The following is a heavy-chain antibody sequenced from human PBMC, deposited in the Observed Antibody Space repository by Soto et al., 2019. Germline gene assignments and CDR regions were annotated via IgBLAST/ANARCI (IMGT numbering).Heavy chain of an antibody. V-gene: IGHV4-30-2*01. D-gene: IGHD2-8*02. CDR3: ARDSLTGEYCDS. CDR2: IYHSGST. CDR1: GGSISSGGYS. J-gene: IGHJ4*02. Sequence: QLQLQESGSGLVKPSQTLSLSCAVSGGSISSGGYSWNWIRQAPGKGLEWIGYIYHSGSTYYNPSLKSRGTIAVNKPTSQFSLQLTTGTDADTAVYFCARDSLTGEYCDSWGQGALVTVSS.